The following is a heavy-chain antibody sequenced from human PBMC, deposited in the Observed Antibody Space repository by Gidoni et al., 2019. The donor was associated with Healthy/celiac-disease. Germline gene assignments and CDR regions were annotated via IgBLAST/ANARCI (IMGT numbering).Heavy chain of an antibody. V-gene: IGHV4-30-2*01. J-gene: IGHJ4*02. CDR2: IYHSGST. CDR1: GGSISSGGYS. D-gene: IGHD7-27*01. CDR3: ASLTDYFDY. Sequence: QLQLQESGSGLVKPSQTLSLTCAVSGGSISSGGYSWRWIRQPPGKGLEWIGYIYHSGSTYSNPSLKSRVTISVDRSKNQFSLKLSSVTAADTAVYYCASLTDYFDYWGQGTLVTVSS.